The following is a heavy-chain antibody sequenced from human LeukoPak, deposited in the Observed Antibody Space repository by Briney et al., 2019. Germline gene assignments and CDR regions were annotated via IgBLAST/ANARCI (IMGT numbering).Heavy chain of an antibody. CDR1: GYTFTSYA. CDR3: ARDRLLYSSGVDY. CDR2: INAGNGNT. V-gene: IGHV1-3*01. J-gene: IGHJ4*02. Sequence: ASVKVSCKASGYTFTSYAMHWVRQAPGQRLEWMGWINAGNGNTKYSQKFQGRVTITRDTSASTAYMELSSLRAKDTAVYYCARDRLLYSSGVDYWGQGTLVTVSS. D-gene: IGHD6-19*01.